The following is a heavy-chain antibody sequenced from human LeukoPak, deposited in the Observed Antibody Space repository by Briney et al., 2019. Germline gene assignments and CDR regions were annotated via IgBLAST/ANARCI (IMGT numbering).Heavy chain of an antibody. J-gene: IGHJ3*02. V-gene: IGHV3-30*18. D-gene: IGHD4-17*01. CDR1: GFSFSTYG. CDR2: ISYDGSNK. Sequence: GRSLRLSCAASGFSFSTYGMYWVRQAPGKGLEWVAVISYDGSNKYYADFVKGRFTISRDNSKNTLYLQMNSLRAEDTAVYYCAKGAIWYGDYWEAFDIWGQGTMVTVSS. CDR3: AKGAIWYGDYWEAFDI.